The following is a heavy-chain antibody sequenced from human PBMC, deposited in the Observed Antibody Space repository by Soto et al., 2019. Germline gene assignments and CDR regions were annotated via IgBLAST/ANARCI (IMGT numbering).Heavy chain of an antibody. J-gene: IGHJ6*01. CDR1: GFTFSSYG. CDR2: IWYDGSNK. CDR3: GTAPMNYYDYYDMEV. Sequence: GWSLRLSCAASGFTFSSYGMHLVRQAPGKGLEWVAVIWYDGSNKYYADCVKGRFTISRDNSKNTLYLQMNSLRAEDTAVYYCGTAPMNYYDYYDMEVWGQGPTFTISS. V-gene: IGHV3-33*01.